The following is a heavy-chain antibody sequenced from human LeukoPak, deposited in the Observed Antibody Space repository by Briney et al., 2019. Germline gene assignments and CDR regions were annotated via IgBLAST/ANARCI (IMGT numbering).Heavy chain of an antibody. CDR3: ARDLHGTTVTTGFDY. CDR1: GYTFTSYY. CDR2: INPSGGST. D-gene: IGHD4-11*01. V-gene: IGHV1-46*01. Sequence: ASVKVSCKASGYTFTSYYMHWVRQAPGQGLEWMGIINPSGGSTSYAQKFQGRVTMTRDTSTSTVYMELSSLRSEDTAVYYCARDLHGTTVTTGFDYWGQGTLVTVSS. J-gene: IGHJ4*02.